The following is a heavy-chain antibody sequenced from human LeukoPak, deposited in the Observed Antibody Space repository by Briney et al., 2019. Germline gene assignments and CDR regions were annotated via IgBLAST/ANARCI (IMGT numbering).Heavy chain of an antibody. D-gene: IGHD6-19*01. Sequence: AGGSLRLSCAASGFTFSKYWMLWVRQAPGKGLEGVSRINTDGTVTTYADSVKGRFTVSRDNADNTMFLQMNSVRDEDTAVYYCATKQWLAPPPDSWGQGTPVTVSS. CDR1: GFTFSKYW. V-gene: IGHV3-74*01. CDR3: ATKQWLAPPPDS. CDR2: INTDGTVT. J-gene: IGHJ4*02.